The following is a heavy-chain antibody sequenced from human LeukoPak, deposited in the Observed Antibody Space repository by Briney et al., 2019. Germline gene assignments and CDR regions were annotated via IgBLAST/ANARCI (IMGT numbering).Heavy chain of an antibody. V-gene: IGHV4-34*01. CDR2: INHSGST. J-gene: IGHJ4*02. CDR1: GGSFSGYY. Sequence: SETLSLTCAVYGGSFSGYYWSWIRQPPGKGLEWIGEINHSGSTNYNPSLKSRVTISVDTSKNQFSLKLSSVTAADTAVYYCARGQFWRYFDYWGPGTQVTVSS. CDR3: ARGQFWRYFDY. D-gene: IGHD3-3*01.